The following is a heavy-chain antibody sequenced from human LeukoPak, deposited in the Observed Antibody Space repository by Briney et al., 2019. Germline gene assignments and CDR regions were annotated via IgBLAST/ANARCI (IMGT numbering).Heavy chain of an antibody. V-gene: IGHV3-48*03. D-gene: IGHD3-10*02. CDR1: GFSFSSYN. J-gene: IGHJ6*04. CDR3: AELGITMIGGV. CDR2: ISSSGSTI. Sequence: GGSLRLSCEASGFSFSSYNMDWVRQAPGKGLEWVSYISSSGSTIYYADSVKGRFTISRDNAKNSLYLQMNSLRAEDTAVYYCAELGITMIGGVWGKGTTVTISS.